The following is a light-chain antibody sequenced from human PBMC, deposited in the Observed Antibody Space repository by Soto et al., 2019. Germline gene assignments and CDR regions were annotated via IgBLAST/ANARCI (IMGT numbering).Light chain of an antibody. V-gene: IGKV3-20*01. Sequence: EIVLTQSPGTLALSPGEKATLSCRASQSVSSSYLAWYQQKPGQAPRLLIYGASSRATGIPDRFSGRGSGADFTLTISRLEPEDFAVYYCQQYGSSTLTFGGGTKVDIK. CDR1: QSVSSSY. CDR2: GAS. J-gene: IGKJ4*01. CDR3: QQYGSSTLT.